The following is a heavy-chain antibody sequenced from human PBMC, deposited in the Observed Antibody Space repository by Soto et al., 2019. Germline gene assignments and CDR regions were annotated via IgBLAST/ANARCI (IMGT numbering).Heavy chain of an antibody. D-gene: IGHD6-6*01. CDR2: INHSGRT. CDR1: GGSFRGYH. CDR3: ARGLSSSATFYLDFWMDV. Sequence: SETLSLTCAVYGGSFRGYHSGWIRQPPGKGLGWMGEINHSGRTNYNPSLKGRVIISLDTSKNQFSLMLTSVTAADTAVYYCARGLSSSATFYLDFWMDVWSEGTTVTVS. J-gene: IGHJ6*02. V-gene: IGHV4-34*01.